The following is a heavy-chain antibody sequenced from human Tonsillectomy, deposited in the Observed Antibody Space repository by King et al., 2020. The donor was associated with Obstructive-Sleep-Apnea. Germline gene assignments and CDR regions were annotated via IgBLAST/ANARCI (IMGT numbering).Heavy chain of an antibody. CDR3: ARDPGGLWYFDS. Sequence: VQLVESGGGLVKPGESPTLSCAASGFTFSSFTMNWVRQAPGKGLEWVSSITASSTYIYYADSLKGRFTISRDNAQNSLYLVMNNLRAEDTAVYFCARDPGGLWYFDSWGQGTLVTVSS. CDR2: ITASSTYI. D-gene: IGHD2-21*01. J-gene: IGHJ4*02. CDR1: GFTFSSFT. V-gene: IGHV3-21*01.